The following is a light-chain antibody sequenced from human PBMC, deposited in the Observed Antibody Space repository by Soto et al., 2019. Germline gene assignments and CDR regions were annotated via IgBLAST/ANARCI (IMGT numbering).Light chain of an antibody. CDR1: QSISSW. CDR3: QQYSPYSNT. Sequence: DIQMTQSPSTLSASVGDRVTITCRASQSISSWLAWYQQKPGKAPKLLIYRASTLETGVPSRFSGSGFATEFTITISSLQPDDFATYCCQQYSPYSNTFGQGTKLDIK. J-gene: IGKJ2*01. CDR2: RAS. V-gene: IGKV1-5*03.